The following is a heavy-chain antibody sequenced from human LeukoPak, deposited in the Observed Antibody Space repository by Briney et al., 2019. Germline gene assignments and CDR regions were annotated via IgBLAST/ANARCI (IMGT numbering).Heavy chain of an antibody. CDR1: GGSFSGYY. CDR3: ARTPIYYFDNSGYYN. J-gene: IGHJ4*02. D-gene: IGHD3-22*01. CDR2: INHSGST. V-gene: IGHV4-34*01. Sequence: PSETLSLTCAVYGGSFSGYYWSWVRQPPGRGLEWIGEINHSGSTNYNPSLKSRVTISVDTSKNQFSLKLSSVTAADTAVYYCARTPIYYFDNSGYYNWGQGTLVTVSS.